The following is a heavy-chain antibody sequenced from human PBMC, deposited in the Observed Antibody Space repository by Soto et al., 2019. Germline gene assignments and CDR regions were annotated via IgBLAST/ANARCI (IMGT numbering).Heavy chain of an antibody. V-gene: IGHV4-31*03. CDR3: ARRLDDTPETFFNWFDP. J-gene: IGHJ5*02. CDR1: VGSINTGGYY. CDR2: IFYTGTA. Sequence: SETLSLTCTVSVGSINTGGYYWCWIRHLPGEGLEWIGHIFYTGTAYYNPSLRSRVTVSIDTSANQFSLHMYSVTAADTAMYYCARRLDDTPETFFNWFDPWGQGILVTVSS. D-gene: IGHD2-15*01.